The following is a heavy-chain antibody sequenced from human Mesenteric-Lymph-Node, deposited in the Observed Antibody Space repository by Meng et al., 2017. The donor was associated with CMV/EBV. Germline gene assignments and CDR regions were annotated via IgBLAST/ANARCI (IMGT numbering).Heavy chain of an antibody. CDR3: ARDRSGSWGFDP. CDR1: GYTFTGYY. V-gene: IGHV1-2*06. Sequence: SCKASGYTFTGYYMHWVRQAPGQGLEWMGRINPNSGGTNYAQKFQGRVTMTRDTSISTAYMELSRLRSDDTAVYYCARDRSGSWGFDPWGQGTLVTVSS. CDR2: INPNSGGT. D-gene: IGHD3-3*01. J-gene: IGHJ5*02.